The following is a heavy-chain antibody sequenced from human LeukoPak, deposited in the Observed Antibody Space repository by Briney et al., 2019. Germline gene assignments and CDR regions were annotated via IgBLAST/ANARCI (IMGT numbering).Heavy chain of an antibody. J-gene: IGHJ4*02. Sequence: PGGSLRLSCAASGFTFSSYWMHWVRQVPGKGLVWVSHINNDGSSTSYADSVKGRFTISRDNAKNTLYLQMNSLRDEDTAVYYCARVRGGDTKDFDYWGQGTLVTVS. CDR1: GFTFSSYW. CDR2: INNDGSST. CDR3: ARVRGGDTKDFDY. V-gene: IGHV3-74*01. D-gene: IGHD2-8*01.